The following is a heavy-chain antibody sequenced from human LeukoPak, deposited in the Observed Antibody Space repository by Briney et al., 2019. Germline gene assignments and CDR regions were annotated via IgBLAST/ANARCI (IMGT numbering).Heavy chain of an antibody. CDR3: ARGPPLNPGDFDSSGYYYFDY. CDR2: INHRGST. CDR1: GDSFSGYW. V-gene: IGHV4-34*01. Sequence: PSETLSLTCAVYGDSFSGYWWSWVRLPPGKGLEWIGEINHRGSTNYNPSLKSRVTIAVDTSKIQFSLKLSSVTTADTAVYYCARGPPLNPGDFDSSGYYYFDYWGLGTLVTVSS. J-gene: IGHJ4*02. D-gene: IGHD3-22*01.